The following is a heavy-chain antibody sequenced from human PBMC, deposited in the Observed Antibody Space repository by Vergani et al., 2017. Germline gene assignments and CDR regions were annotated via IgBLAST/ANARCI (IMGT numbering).Heavy chain of an antibody. Sequence: QVQLEESGPGLVKPSETLSLTCTVSGGSFNTYYWSWIRQSPGKGLEWIGYIYYSGSTNYNPSLKSRVTISVDTSKNQFSLKLSSVTAADTAVYYCARELTSVGYYYYMDVWGKGTTVTVSS. CDR3: ARELTSVGYYYYMDV. D-gene: IGHD4-23*01. J-gene: IGHJ6*03. CDR2: IYYSGST. V-gene: IGHV4-59*13. CDR1: GGSFNTYY.